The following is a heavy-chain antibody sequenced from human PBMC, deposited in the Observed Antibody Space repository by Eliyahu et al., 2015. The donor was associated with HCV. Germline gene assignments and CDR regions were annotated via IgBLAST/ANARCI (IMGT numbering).Heavy chain of an antibody. Sequence: QVQLQESGPGLVXPSQTLSLTCTVSGXSIXSGDYYWSWIRQPPGKGLEWIGYIYYSGSTYYNPSLKSRVTISVDTSKNHFSLKLTSVTAADTAVYYCASSDSSGYYRGVGYWGQGTLVTVSS. J-gene: IGHJ4*02. CDR3: ASSDSSGYYRGVGY. V-gene: IGHV4-30-4*01. D-gene: IGHD3-22*01. CDR1: GXSIXSGDYY. CDR2: IYYSGST.